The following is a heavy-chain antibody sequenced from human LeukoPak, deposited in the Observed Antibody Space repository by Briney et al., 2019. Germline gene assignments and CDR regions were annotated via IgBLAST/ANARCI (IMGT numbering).Heavy chain of an antibody. CDR2: IYYSGST. CDR1: GGSISSYY. Sequence: SETLSLTCTVSGGSISSYYWSWIRQPPGKGLEWIGYIYYSGSTNYNPSLKSRVTISVDTSKNQFSPKLSSVTAADTAVYYCARLGIAAAANWFDPWGQGTLVTVSS. V-gene: IGHV4-59*08. J-gene: IGHJ5*02. CDR3: ARLGIAAAANWFDP. D-gene: IGHD6-13*01.